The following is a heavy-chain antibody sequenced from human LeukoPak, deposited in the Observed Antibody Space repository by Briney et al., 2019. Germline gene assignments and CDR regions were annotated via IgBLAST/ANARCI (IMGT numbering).Heavy chain of an antibody. Sequence: GGSLRLSCAASGFTFSSYWMSWVRQAPGKGLEWVANIKPDGSQIYYVDSVKGRFTISRDNAKNSLYLQMNSLRAEDTAVYYCAELGITMIGGVWGKGTTVTISS. V-gene: IGHV3-7*01. D-gene: IGHD3-10*02. CDR3: AELGITMIGGV. CDR2: IKPDGSQI. CDR1: GFTFSSYW. J-gene: IGHJ6*04.